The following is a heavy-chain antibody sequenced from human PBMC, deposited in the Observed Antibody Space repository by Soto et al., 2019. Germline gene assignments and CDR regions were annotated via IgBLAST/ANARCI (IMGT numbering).Heavy chain of an antibody. CDR2: ISAYNGNT. V-gene: IGHV1-18*04. D-gene: IGHD2-15*01. J-gene: IGHJ6*02. Sequence: ASVKVSCKASGYTFTSYGISWVRQAPGQGLDWMGWISAYNGNTKYAQDLQGRVTMTTDTSTSTAYMELRSLRSDDTAVYYCARFSGGSYNTYYFYYGMDVWGQGTTVTVSS. CDR3: ARFSGGSYNTYYFYYGMDV. CDR1: GYTFTSYG.